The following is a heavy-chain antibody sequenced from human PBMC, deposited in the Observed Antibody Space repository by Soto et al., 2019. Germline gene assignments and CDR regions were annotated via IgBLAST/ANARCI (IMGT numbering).Heavy chain of an antibody. CDR1: GFTFSSYA. CDR3: ARFNCGGDCYSSYYYYYYGMDV. J-gene: IGHJ6*02. Sequence: GGSLRLSCAASGFTFSSYAMHWVRQAPGKGLEWVAVISYDGSNKYYADSVKGRFTISRDNSKNTLYLQMNSLRAEDTAVYYCARFNCGGDCYSSYYYYYYGMDVWGQGTTVTVSS. D-gene: IGHD2-21*02. V-gene: IGHV3-30-3*01. CDR2: ISYDGSNK.